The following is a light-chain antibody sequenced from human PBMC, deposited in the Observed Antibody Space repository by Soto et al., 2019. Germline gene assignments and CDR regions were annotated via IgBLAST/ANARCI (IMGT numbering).Light chain of an antibody. V-gene: IGLV4-69*01. CDR3: QTWGTGIRV. CDR2: LNSDGSH. Sequence: QAVVTQSPSASASLGASVKLTCTLSSGHSSFAIAWHQQQPEKGPRSLMKLNSDGSHSKGDGIPDRFSGSRSGAERYLTISSLQSEDEADYYCQTWGTGIRVFGGGTKVTVL. CDR1: SGHSSFA. J-gene: IGLJ2*01.